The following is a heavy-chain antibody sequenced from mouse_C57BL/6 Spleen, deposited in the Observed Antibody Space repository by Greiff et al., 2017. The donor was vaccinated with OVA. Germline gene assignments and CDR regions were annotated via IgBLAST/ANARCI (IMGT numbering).Heavy chain of an antibody. CDR1: GYAFSSYW. V-gene: IGHV1-80*01. CDR3: ARGGDYYGCPFAY. D-gene: IGHD1-1*01. J-gene: IGHJ3*01. Sequence: VQLQESGAELVKPGASVKISCKASGYAFSSYWMNWVKQRPGKGLEWIGQIYPGDGDTNYNGKFKGKATLTADKSSSTAYMQLSSLTSEDSAVYFCARGGDYYGCPFAYWGQGTLVTVSA. CDR2: IYPGDGDT.